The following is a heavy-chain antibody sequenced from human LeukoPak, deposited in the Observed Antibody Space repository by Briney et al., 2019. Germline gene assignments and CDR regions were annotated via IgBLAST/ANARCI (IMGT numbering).Heavy chain of an antibody. J-gene: IGHJ3*02. V-gene: IGHV1-58*01. CDR2: IVVGSGDT. CDR1: GFTFASSA. D-gene: IGHD3-10*01. CDR3: GADSMPRGVFSYAFDI. Sequence: SVKVSCKASGFTFASSAVQWVRQARGQRLEWIGWIVVGSGDTNSAQKFQERVTITRDMSTRTAYMELSSLRSEDTAVYYCGADSMPRGVFSYAFDIWGQGTMVTVSS.